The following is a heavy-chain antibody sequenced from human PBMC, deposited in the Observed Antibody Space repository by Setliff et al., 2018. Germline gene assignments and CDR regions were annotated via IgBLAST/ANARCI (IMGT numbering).Heavy chain of an antibody. CDR2: INGDATIA. Sequence: PGGSLRLSCAVYGFTFNKYWMYWVRQAPGKGLEWVSRINGDATIANYADSVKGRFTISRDNARKTLCLQMNSLRAEDTALYYCANYEQRPRNLDYWGQGTLVTVSS. V-gene: IGHV3-74*01. J-gene: IGHJ4*02. CDR3: ANYEQRPRNLDY. D-gene: IGHD3-3*01. CDR1: GFTFNKYW.